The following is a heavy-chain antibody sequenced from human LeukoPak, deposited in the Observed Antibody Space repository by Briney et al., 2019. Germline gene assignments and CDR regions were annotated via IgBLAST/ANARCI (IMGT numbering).Heavy chain of an antibody. D-gene: IGHD6-19*01. Sequence: ASVTVSCKASGYTFTMYYMHWVRQAPGLGLEWMGKINPSGGNTAYAQKFQGRVTMTRDTSTSTVYMELTSLRSDDTAVYYCAKCRLSSSGSADYWGQGTLVTVSS. CDR3: AKCRLSSSGSADY. V-gene: IGHV1-46*01. CDR1: GYTFTMYY. J-gene: IGHJ4*02. CDR2: INPSGGNT.